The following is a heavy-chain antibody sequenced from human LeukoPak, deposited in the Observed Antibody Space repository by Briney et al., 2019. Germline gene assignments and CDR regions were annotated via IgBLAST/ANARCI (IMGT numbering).Heavy chain of an antibody. J-gene: IGHJ3*02. CDR2: IYYSGST. CDR3: ARHYYGSGTHDGFDI. V-gene: IGHV4-59*08. D-gene: IGHD3-10*01. Sequence: PSETPSLTCTVSGGSISSYYWSWIRQPPGKGLEWIGYIYYSGSTNYNPSLKSRVTISVDTSKNQFSLKLSSVTAADTAVYYCARHYYGSGTHDGFDIWGQGTMVTVSS. CDR1: GGSISSYY.